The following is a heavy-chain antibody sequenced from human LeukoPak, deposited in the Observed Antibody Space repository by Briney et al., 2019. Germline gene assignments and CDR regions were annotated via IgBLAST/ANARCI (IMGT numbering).Heavy chain of an antibody. J-gene: IGHJ4*02. Sequence: SETLSLTCAIYSESFSGYFWSWIRQPPGKGLEWIGEINHSGSTNYNPSLKSRVTISVDTSKNQFSLKLSSVTAADTAVYYCARLGASGGWYAHFDYWGQGTLVTVSS. CDR3: ARLGASGGWYAHFDY. V-gene: IGHV4-34*01. D-gene: IGHD6-19*01. CDR1: SESFSGYF. CDR2: INHSGST.